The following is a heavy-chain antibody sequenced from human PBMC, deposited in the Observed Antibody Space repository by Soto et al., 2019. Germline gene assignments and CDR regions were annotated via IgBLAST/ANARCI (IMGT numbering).Heavy chain of an antibody. D-gene: IGHD4-17*01. CDR1: GGSISSGDYY. J-gene: IGHJ5*02. CDR2: IYYSGST. Sequence: QVQLQESGPGLVKPSQTLTLTCTVSGGSISSGDYYWSWIRQPPGKGLEWIGYIYYSGSTYYNPSLKSRVTISVDTSKNQFSLKLSSVTAADTAVYYCARATVTTYLWFDPWGQGTLVTVSS. CDR3: ARATVTTYLWFDP. V-gene: IGHV4-30-4*01.